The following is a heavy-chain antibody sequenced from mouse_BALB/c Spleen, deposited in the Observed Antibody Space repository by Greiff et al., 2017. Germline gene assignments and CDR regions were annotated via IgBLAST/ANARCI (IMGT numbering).Heavy chain of an antibody. CDR2: ISSGGGST. Sequence: EVKLVESGGGLVKPGGSLKLSCAASGFAFSSYDMSWVRQTPEKRLEWVAYISSGGGSTYYPDTVKGRFTISRDNAKNTLYLQMSSLKSEDTAMYYCARHENSLARGYAMDYWGQGTSVTVSS. CDR1: GFAFSSYD. V-gene: IGHV5-12-1*01. D-gene: IGHD1-2*01. J-gene: IGHJ4*01. CDR3: ARHENSLARGYAMDY.